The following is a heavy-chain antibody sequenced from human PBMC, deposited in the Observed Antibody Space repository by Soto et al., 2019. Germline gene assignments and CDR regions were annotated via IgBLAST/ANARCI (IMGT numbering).Heavy chain of an antibody. V-gene: IGHV3-73*01. CDR2: IRSKSNSYAT. CDR3: TRPHSGYDDYYYYGMDV. J-gene: IGHJ6*02. Sequence: GGSLRLSCAASGFTFSGSAMHWVRQASGKGLEWVGRIRSKSNSYATEYAASVKGRFTISRNDSKNTAYLQMNTLKTDDTAEYYCTRPHSGYDDYYYYGMDVWGQGTTVTVSS. CDR1: GFTFSGSA. D-gene: IGHD5-12*01.